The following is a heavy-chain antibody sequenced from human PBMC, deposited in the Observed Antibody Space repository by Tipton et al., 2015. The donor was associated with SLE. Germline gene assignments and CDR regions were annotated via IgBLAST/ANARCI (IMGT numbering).Heavy chain of an antibody. CDR1: GGSISDYY. Sequence: TLSLTCAVYGGSISDYYWSWIRQTPGEGLEWIGEINHSGSTNYNPSLKSRVTISVDTSKNQFSLKLSSVTAADTAVYYCARGGAVYYYYYYMDVWGKGTTVTVSS. CDR2: INHSGST. V-gene: IGHV4-34*01. CDR3: ARGGAVYYYYYYMDV. J-gene: IGHJ6*03. D-gene: IGHD3-10*01.